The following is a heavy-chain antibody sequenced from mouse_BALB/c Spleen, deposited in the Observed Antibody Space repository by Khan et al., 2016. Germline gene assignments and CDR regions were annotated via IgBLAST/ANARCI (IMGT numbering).Heavy chain of an antibody. CDR1: GYAFTNYL. D-gene: IGHD2-3*01. J-gene: IGHJ4*01. CDR2: INPGSGGT. CDR3: ARYDGNYYAMDY. Sequence: QVQLQQSGAELVRPGTSVKVSCKASGYAFTNYLIEWVKQRLGQGLEWFGAINPGSGGTNYNEKLKGKATLTPDKSSSTADMQHSSLTCDDSAVYFYARYDGNYYAMDYWGQGTTVTVSS. V-gene: IGHV1-54*01.